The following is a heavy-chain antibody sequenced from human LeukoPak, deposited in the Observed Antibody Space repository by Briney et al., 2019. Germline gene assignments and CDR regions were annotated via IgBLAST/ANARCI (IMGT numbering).Heavy chain of an antibody. Sequence: PSETLSLTCAVYGGSFSGYYWSWIRQPPGKGLEWIGEINHSGSTNYNPSLKSRVTISVDTSKNQFSLKLSSVTAADTAVYYCARDGDPVIAALKIFDYWGQGTLVTVSS. V-gene: IGHV4-34*01. CDR1: GGSFSGYY. CDR3: ARDGDPVIAALKIFDY. CDR2: INHSGST. J-gene: IGHJ4*02. D-gene: IGHD6-6*01.